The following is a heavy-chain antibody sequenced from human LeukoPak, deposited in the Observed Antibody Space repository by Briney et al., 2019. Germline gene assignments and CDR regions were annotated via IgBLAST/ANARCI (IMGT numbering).Heavy chain of an antibody. Sequence: SVKVSCKASGGTFSSYAISWVRQAPGQGLEWMGGITPIFGTANYAQKFQGRVTITADESTSTAYMELSSLRSEDTAVYYCARSPSGYSSSWYYFDYWGQGTLVTVSS. CDR1: GGTFSSYA. V-gene: IGHV1-69*13. J-gene: IGHJ4*02. CDR3: ARSPSGYSSSWYYFDY. D-gene: IGHD6-13*01. CDR2: ITPIFGTA.